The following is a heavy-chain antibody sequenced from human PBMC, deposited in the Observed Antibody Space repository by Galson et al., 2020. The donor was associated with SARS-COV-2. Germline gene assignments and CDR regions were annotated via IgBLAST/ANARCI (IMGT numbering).Heavy chain of an antibody. D-gene: IGHD1-26*01. CDR2: LSSSSRSI. V-gene: IGHV3-21*01. CDR3: ARVRREWDLPDAVDI. J-gene: IGHJ3*02. Sequence: NSAGTLRLSCAASGFTFSSTSMNWARPAPGQGLEWVSSLSSSSRSIYYPDSVKGRFTTSRDNATNSLYLQMNSLRAEDTAVYYWARVRREWDLPDAVDIWGQGTMVTVSS. CDR1: GFTFSSTS.